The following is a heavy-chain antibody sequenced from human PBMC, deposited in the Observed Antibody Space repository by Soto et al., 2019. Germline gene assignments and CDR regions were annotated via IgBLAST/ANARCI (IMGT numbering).Heavy chain of an antibody. CDR3: ARDPYNVLMVNAPNLYGMDV. D-gene: IGHD2-8*01. CDR2: ISTYNGNT. J-gene: IGHJ6*02. Sequence: QVQLVQSGAEVKKPGASVKVSCKASGYTLTTYDISWVRQAPGQGLEWMGRISTYNGNTNYPQSLQGRLTMTTDTSTSTAYMELRSLRSDDTAVYYCARDPYNVLMVNAPNLYGMDVWGQGTTVTVSS. V-gene: IGHV1-18*01. CDR1: GYTLTTYD.